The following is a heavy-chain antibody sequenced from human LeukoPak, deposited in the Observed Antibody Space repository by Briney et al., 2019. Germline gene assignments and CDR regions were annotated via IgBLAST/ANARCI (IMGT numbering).Heavy chain of an antibody. CDR3: AKDSEPYYYDSSGPGPFDY. D-gene: IGHD3-22*01. Sequence: GGSLRLSCAASGFTFDDYAMHWARQAPGKGLEWVSGISWNSGSIGYADSVKGRFTISRDNAKNSLYLQMNSLRAEDTALYYCAKDSEPYYYDSSGPGPFDYWGQGTLVTVSS. J-gene: IGHJ4*02. V-gene: IGHV3-9*01. CDR1: GFTFDDYA. CDR2: ISWNSGSI.